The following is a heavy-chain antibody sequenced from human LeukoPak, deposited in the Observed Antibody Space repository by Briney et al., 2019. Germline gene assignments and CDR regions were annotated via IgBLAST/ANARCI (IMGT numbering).Heavy chain of an antibody. J-gene: IGHJ4*02. CDR1: GYTLTELS. CDR3: ATDPTRGYSYGFLWY. D-gene: IGHD5-18*01. CDR2: FDPEDGET. V-gene: IGHV1-24*01. Sequence: ASVKVSCKVSGYTLTELSMHWVRQAPGKGLEWRGGFDPEDGETIYAQKFQGRVTMTEDTSTDTAYMELSSLRSEDTAVYYCATDPTRGYSYGFLWYWGQGTLVTVSS.